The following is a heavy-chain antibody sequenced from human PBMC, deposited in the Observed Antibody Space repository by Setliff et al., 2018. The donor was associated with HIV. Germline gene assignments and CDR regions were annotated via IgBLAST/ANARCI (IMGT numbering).Heavy chain of an antibody. Sequence: SETLSLTCTVSGGSVSSGDYYYNWIRQSPGKGLEWRGYISSSGSTLYTPSLKSRIAISVDTSKNQFSLKLYSVSAADTAFYYCARRTIFSYYFDFWGLGSLVTVSS. J-gene: IGHJ4*02. CDR3: ARRTIFSYYFDF. CDR2: ISSSGST. V-gene: IGHV4-30-4*08. CDR1: GGSVSSGDYY.